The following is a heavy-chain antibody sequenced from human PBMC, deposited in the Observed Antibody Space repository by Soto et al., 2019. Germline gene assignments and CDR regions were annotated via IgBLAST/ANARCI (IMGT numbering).Heavy chain of an antibody. CDR3: ARSVHNESWFDP. Sequence: QVQLQESGPGLVKPSDTLSLSCTVSNGSISNYYWNWIRRPAGRGLEWIGRVYSSGSASYKPSLRSRVTMSVATSKNQCALKLNCVTAADTAVYYCARSVHNESWFDPWGQGTLFTVSS. CDR1: NGSISNYY. V-gene: IGHV4-4*07. J-gene: IGHJ5*02. D-gene: IGHD1-1*01. CDR2: VYSSGSA.